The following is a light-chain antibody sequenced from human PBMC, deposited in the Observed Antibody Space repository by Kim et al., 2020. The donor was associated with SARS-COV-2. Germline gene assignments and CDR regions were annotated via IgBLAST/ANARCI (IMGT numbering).Light chain of an antibody. CDR2: DVS. J-gene: IGKJ5*01. CDR3: QHRSEWPVT. V-gene: IGKV3-11*01. CDR1: QSVGRH. Sequence: EIVLTQSPGTLSLSPGERATLSCRATQSVGRHLAWYQQKPGQAPRLLIHDVSNRATGIPARFSGSGSGTDFTLTISSLVPEDFAVYYCQHRSEWPVTFGQGTRLEIK.